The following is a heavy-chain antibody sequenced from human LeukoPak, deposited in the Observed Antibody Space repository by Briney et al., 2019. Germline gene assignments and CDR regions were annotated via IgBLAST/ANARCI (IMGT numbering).Heavy chain of an antibody. CDR3: ARGPGYSSSWGIDY. CDR1: GYTFTGYY. Sequence: ASVKVSCKASGYTFTGYYMHWVRQAPGQRLEWMGWINAGNGNTKYSQKFQGRVTITRDTSASTAYMELSSLRSEDTAVYYCARGPGYSSSWGIDYWGQGTLVTVSS. J-gene: IGHJ4*02. V-gene: IGHV1-3*01. D-gene: IGHD6-13*01. CDR2: INAGNGNT.